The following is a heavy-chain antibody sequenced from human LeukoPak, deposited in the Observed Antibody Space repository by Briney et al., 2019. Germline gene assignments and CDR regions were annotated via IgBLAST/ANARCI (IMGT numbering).Heavy chain of an antibody. CDR3: ARWGGGYVGMYYFDT. J-gene: IGHJ4*03. CDR2: INPSGGST. D-gene: IGHD5-12*01. Sequence: GASVKVSCKASGYTFTSYYMHWVRQAPGQGLEWMGIINPSGGSTSYAQKFQGRVTMTRDMSTSTVYMELSSLRSEDTAVYYCARWGGGYVGMYYFDTWGHGDLVTVSS. CDR1: GYTFTSYY. V-gene: IGHV1-46*01.